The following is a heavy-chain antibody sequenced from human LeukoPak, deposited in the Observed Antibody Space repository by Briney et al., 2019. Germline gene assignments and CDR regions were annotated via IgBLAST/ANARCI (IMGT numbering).Heavy chain of an antibody. CDR3: ARGRLRAEGRNYYYMDV. CDR1: GYTFSTYG. CDR2: ISVYNGYT. Sequence: ASVKVSCKASGYTFSTYGISWVRQAPGQGPEWMGYISVYNGYTNYAKNFQGRVSMTTDTSTSTAYMEMRSLRSDDRAVYYCARGRLRAEGRNYYYMDVWGKGTTVTISS. V-gene: IGHV1-18*01. J-gene: IGHJ6*03.